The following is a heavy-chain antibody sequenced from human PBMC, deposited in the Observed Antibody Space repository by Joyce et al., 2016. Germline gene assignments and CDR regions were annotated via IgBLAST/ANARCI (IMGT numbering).Heavy chain of an antibody. CDR3: ARERVLGVDKDYSYYGMDV. J-gene: IGHJ6*02. D-gene: IGHD3-10*01. CDR1: GGSIRSYY. CDR2: IYYTGST. Sequence: QVQLQESGPGLVKPSETLSLTCTVSGGSIRSYYWSWIREPPGKGLEWIGYIYYTGSTNYNPSLKSRGTISVDTSKPQFSRKLSSVTAADTAVYYCARERVLGVDKDYSYYGMDVWGQGTTVTVSS. V-gene: IGHV4-59*01.